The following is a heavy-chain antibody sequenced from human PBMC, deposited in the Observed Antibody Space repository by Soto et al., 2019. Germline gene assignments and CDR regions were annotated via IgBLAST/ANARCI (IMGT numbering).Heavy chain of an antibody. V-gene: IGHV4-4*02. Sequence: SSETLSLTCAVSGGSISSSNWWSWVRQPPGKGLEWIGYIYYSGSTNYNPSLKSRVTISVDTSKNQFSLKLSSVTAADTAVYYCARVAYYDSSGYDAFDIWGQGTMVTVSS. D-gene: IGHD3-22*01. CDR2: IYYSGST. J-gene: IGHJ3*02. CDR1: GGSISSSNW. CDR3: ARVAYYDSSGYDAFDI.